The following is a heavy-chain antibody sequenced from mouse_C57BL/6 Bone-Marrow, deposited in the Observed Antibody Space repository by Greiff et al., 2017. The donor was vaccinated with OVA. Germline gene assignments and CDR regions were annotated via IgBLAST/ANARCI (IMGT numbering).Heavy chain of an antibody. Sequence: EVQLVESGGDLVKPGGSLKLSCAASGFTFSSYGMSWVRQTPDKRLEWVATISSGGSYTYYPDSVKGRFTISRDNAKNTLYLQMSSLKSEDTAMYYCARHGGYVPFAYWGQGTLVTVSA. CDR3: ARHGGYVPFAY. D-gene: IGHD2-2*01. CDR1: GFTFSSYG. CDR2: ISSGGSYT. V-gene: IGHV5-6*01. J-gene: IGHJ3*01.